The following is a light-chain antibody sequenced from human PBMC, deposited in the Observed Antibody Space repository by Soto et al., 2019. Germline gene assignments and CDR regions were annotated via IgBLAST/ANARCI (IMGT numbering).Light chain of an antibody. J-gene: IGKJ1*01. CDR1: QTIKNY. CDR2: AAS. Sequence: DIQMTQSPSSLSASVGDRVTITCRASQTIKNYLNWYRQRPGKAPEFLIYAASSLQSGVPSRFSGSGSGTDSTLTISSLQPEDFAAYYCQQNFNTPWTFGQGTKVDIK. CDR3: QQNFNTPWT. V-gene: IGKV1-39*01.